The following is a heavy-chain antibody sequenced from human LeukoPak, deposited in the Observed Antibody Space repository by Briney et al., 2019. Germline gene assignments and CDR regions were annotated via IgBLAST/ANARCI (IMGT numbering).Heavy chain of an antibody. CDR2: INHSGST. D-gene: IGHD3-22*01. CDR1: GGSFSGYY. Sequence: PSETLSLTCAVYGGSFSGYYWSWIRQPPGKGLEWIGEINHSGSTNYNPSLKSRVTISVDTSKNQFSLKLTSVTAADTAVYYCARHWGLEGSGFYLSVAFDIWGQGTTVTVSS. CDR3: ARHWGLEGSGFYLSVAFDI. V-gene: IGHV4-34*01. J-gene: IGHJ3*02.